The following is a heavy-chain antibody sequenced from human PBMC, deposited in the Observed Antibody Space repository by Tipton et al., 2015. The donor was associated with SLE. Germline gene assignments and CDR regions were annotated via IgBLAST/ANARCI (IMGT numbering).Heavy chain of an antibody. V-gene: IGHV4-59*01. CDR3: ARSNGDFLAPPWYFDL. CDR1: GGSISSYY. D-gene: IGHD4-17*01. Sequence: TLSLTCTVSGGSISSYYWSWIRQPLGKGLEWIGYIYYSGSTNYNPSLKSRVTISVDTSKNQFSLKLSSVTAADTAVYYCARSNGDFLAPPWYFDLWGRGTLVTVSS. J-gene: IGHJ2*01. CDR2: IYYSGST.